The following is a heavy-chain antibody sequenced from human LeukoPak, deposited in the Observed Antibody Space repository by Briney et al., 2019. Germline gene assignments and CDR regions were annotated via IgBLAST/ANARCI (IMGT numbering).Heavy chain of an antibody. V-gene: IGHV3-7*01. CDR1: GFTFSSYW. J-gene: IGHJ6*04. CDR3: ARDAWADYSGDPLDV. CDR2: IKQDGSEK. Sequence: QPGGSLRLSCAASGFTFSSYWMSWVRQAPGKGLEWVANIKQDGSEKYYVDSVKGRFTISRDNAKNSLYLQMNSLRAEDTAVYYCARDAWADYSGDPLDVWGKGTTVTVSS. D-gene: IGHD5-12*01.